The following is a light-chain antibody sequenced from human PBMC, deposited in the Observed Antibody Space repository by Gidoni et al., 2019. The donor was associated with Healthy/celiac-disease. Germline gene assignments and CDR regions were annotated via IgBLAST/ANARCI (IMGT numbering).Light chain of an antibody. V-gene: IGLV4-69*01. J-gene: IGLJ2*01. CDR2: LNSDGSH. CDR1: SGHSSYA. Sequence: QLVLTQSPSASASLGASVKLTCTLSSGHSSYAIAWHQQQPEKGPRSLMKLNSDGSHSKGDGIPDRFSGSSSGAERYLTISSLQSEDEADYYCQTWGTGTVVFGGGTKLTVL. CDR3: QTWGTGTVV.